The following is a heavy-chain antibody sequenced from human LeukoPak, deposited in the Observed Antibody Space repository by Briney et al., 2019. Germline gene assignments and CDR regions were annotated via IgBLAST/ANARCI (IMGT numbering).Heavy chain of an antibody. CDR2: IYYSGST. D-gene: IGHD3-9*01. CDR3: ARPLTGYSYFDY. CDR1: GGSISSSSYY. V-gene: IGHV4-39*01. J-gene: IGHJ4*02. Sequence: SETLSLTCTVSGGSISSSSYYWGWIRRPPGKGLEWIGSIYYSGSTYYNPPLKSRVTISVDTSKNQFSLKLNSVTAADTAVYYCARPLTGYSYFDYWGQGTLVTVSS.